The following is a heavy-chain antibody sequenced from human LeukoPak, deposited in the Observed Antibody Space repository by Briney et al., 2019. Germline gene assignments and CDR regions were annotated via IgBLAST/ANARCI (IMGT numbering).Heavy chain of an antibody. CDR3: AGVFRGVVTSNWFDP. V-gene: IGHV4-59*11. J-gene: IGHJ5*02. Sequence: SETLSLTCTVSGGSINGHYWTWIRQPPGKGLEWIGFVYDNGNTNYNSSLQSRVTMSVDTSKNQLSLKMRSVTAADTAIYYCAGVFRGVVTSNWFDPWGQGTLVTVSS. CDR1: GGSINGHY. D-gene: IGHD2-21*02. CDR2: VYDNGNT.